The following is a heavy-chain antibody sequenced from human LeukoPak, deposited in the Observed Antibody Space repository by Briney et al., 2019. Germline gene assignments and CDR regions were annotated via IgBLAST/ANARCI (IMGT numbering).Heavy chain of an antibody. J-gene: IGHJ4*02. Sequence: SQTLSLTCTVSGGSISSGSYYWSWIRQPAGKGLEWIGRIYTSGSTNYNPSLKSRVTISVDTSKNQFSLKLSSVTAADTAVYYCARVRGWDFKQLVQPFDYWGQGTLVTVSS. CDR3: ARVRGWDFKQLVQPFDY. D-gene: IGHD6-6*01. CDR1: GGSISSGSYY. V-gene: IGHV4-61*02. CDR2: IYTSGST.